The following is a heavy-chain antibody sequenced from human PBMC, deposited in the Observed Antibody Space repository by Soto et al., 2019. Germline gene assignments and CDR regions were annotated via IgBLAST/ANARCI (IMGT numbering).Heavy chain of an antibody. J-gene: IGHJ4*02. Sequence: EVQLLESGGGLVQPGGSLRLSCAASGFTFNNYAMTWVRQAPGKGLEWVSAISGGGDTTSYADSVKGRFTVSRDGSKNTLYLQMSSLRADDTALYYCAKGRGGSGSLTPPVDFWGQGTLVTVSS. D-gene: IGHD3-10*01. CDR2: ISGGGDTT. CDR1: GFTFNNYA. V-gene: IGHV3-23*01. CDR3: AKGRGGSGSLTPPVDF.